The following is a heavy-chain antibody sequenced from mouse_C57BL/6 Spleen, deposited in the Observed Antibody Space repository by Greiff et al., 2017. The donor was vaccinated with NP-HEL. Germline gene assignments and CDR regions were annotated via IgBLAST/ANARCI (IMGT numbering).Heavy chain of an antibody. J-gene: IGHJ2*01. CDR3: ARNEGFDY. Sequence: QVQLKESGPELVRPGASVKLSCKASGYNFTSYDINWVKQRPGQGLEWIGWIYPRDGSTKYTEKFKGKATLTVDTSSSTAYMQLHSLTSEDTAVYFCARNEGFDYWGQGTILTVSS. CDR2: IYPRDGST. V-gene: IGHV1-85*01. CDR1: GYNFTSYD.